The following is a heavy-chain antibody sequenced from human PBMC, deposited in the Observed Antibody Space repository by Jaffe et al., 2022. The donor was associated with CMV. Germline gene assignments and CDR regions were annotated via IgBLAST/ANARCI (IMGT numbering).Heavy chain of an antibody. V-gene: IGHV3-33*01. D-gene: IGHD6-19*01. J-gene: IGHJ5*02. CDR3: AREFLHHAYSSGSLFWFDP. CDR2: IWYDGSNK. Sequence: QVQLVESGGGVVQPGRSLRLSCAASGFTFSSYGMHWVRQAPGKGLEWVAVIWYDGSNKYYADSVKGRFTISRDNSKNTLYLQMNSLRAEDTAVYYCAREFLHHAYSSGSLFWFDPWGQGTLVTVSS. CDR1: GFTFSSYG.